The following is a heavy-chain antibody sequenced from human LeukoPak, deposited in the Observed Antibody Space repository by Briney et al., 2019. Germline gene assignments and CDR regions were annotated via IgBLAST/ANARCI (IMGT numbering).Heavy chain of an antibody. Sequence: SETLSLTCAVYGGSFSGYSWSWIRQPPGKGLEWIGQINHSGSTNYNPSLKSRVTISVDTSKNQFSLKLSSVTAADTDVYYCAREGYCSGGSCYFDYWGQGTLVTVSS. CDR2: INHSGST. J-gene: IGHJ4*02. V-gene: IGHV4-34*01. CDR1: GGSFSGYS. D-gene: IGHD2-15*01. CDR3: AREGYCSGGSCYFDY.